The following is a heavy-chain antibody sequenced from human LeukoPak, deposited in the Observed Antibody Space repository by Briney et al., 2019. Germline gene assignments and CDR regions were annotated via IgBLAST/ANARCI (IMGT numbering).Heavy chain of an antibody. D-gene: IGHD5-18*01. Sequence: GGSLRLSCAASGFTFSSYWMSWVRQAPGKGLEWVANIRQDGSEKYYVDSVKGRFTISRDNAKNSLYLQMNSLRAEDTAVYYCARGQRRRYSYGLGGFDYWGQGTLVTVSS. CDR1: GFTFSSYW. CDR3: ARGQRRRYSYGLGGFDY. V-gene: IGHV3-7*01. CDR2: IRQDGSEK. J-gene: IGHJ4*02.